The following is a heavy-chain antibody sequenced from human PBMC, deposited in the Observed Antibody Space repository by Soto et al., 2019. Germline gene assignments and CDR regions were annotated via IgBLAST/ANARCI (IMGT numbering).Heavy chain of an antibody. CDR1: GGSISSYY. Sequence: SETLSLTCTVPGGSISSYYWSWIRQPPGKGLEWIGYIYYSGSTNYNPSLKSRVTISVDTSKNQFSLKLSSVTAADTAVYYCARSRGYYDSSGYYPYGMDVWGQGTTVTVSS. V-gene: IGHV4-59*01. D-gene: IGHD3-22*01. J-gene: IGHJ6*02. CDR3: ARSRGYYDSSGYYPYGMDV. CDR2: IYYSGST.